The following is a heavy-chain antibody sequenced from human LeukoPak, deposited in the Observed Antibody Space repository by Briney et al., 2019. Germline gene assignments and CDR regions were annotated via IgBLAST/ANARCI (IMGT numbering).Heavy chain of an antibody. J-gene: IGHJ4*02. D-gene: IGHD3-22*01. CDR3: ARGSPPRRNYDSRGYYSYYFDY. V-gene: IGHV1-18*01. CDR2: ISAYNGNT. CDR1: CYTSTSYG. Sequence: ASVKVSCKASCYTSTSYGISWVRQAPGQGLEWMGWISAYNGNTHYAQKLQGRVTMTTDTSTSTVYMELRSLRSDDTAVYYCARGSPPRRNYDSRGYYSYYFDYWGQGTLVTVSS.